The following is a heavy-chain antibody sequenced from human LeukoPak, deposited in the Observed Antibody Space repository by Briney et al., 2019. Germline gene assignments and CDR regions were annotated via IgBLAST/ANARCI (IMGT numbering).Heavy chain of an antibody. V-gene: IGHV4-38-2*02. CDR2: IYHSGST. CDR1: GYSISSGYY. J-gene: IGHJ3*02. Sequence: PSETLSLTCTVSGYSISSGYYWGWIRQPPGRGLEWIGSIYHSGSTYYNPSLKSRVTISVDTSKNQFSLKLSSVTAADTAVYYCARDDRDGYNHDAFDIWGQGTMVTVSS. CDR3: ARDDRDGYNHDAFDI. D-gene: IGHD5-24*01.